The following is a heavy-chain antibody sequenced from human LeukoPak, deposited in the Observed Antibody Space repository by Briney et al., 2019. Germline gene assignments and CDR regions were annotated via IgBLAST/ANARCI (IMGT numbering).Heavy chain of an antibody. J-gene: IGHJ4*02. CDR1: GFTFSSYA. D-gene: IGHD1-14*01. CDR2: IKRDGIEK. V-gene: IGHV3-7*01. Sequence: PGGSLRLSCAASGFTFSSYAMSWVRQAPGKGLEWVANIKRDGIEKHYVDSVKGRFTISRDNAKNSLYLQMNGLRADDTAVYYCGSRSGGFWGQGTLVTVSS. CDR3: GSRSGGF.